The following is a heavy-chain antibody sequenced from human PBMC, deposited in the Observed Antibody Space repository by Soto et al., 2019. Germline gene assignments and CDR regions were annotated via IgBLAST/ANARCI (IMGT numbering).Heavy chain of an antibody. V-gene: IGHV4-59*08. D-gene: IGHD3-10*01. CDR2: VYDTWST. J-gene: IGHJ6*01. CDR1: SGPSKSHN. CDR3: VRQGIGFLHVLVEV. Sequence: HVQVQQSGPGLVKPSETLSLTCTVSSGPSKSHNWGWIRQPPGRGLEWIGYVYDTWSTSYNPSLKCRVNVSADTSTNRISLTLRFGTAADTAVYYCVRQGIGFLHVLVEVWGQGTTVIVSS.